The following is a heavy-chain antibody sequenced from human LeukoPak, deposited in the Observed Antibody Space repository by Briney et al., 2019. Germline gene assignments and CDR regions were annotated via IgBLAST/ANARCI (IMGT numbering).Heavy chain of an antibody. D-gene: IGHD3-10*01. CDR1: GYTFTSYG. CDR3: ARAILLWFGEPTPDY. V-gene: IGHV1-18*01. Sequence: GASVKVSCKASGYTFTSYGISWVRQSPGQGLEWMGWISAYNGNTNYAQKLQGRVTMTTDTSTSTAYMELRSLRSDDTAVYYCARAILLWFGEPTPDYWGQGTLVTVSS. CDR2: ISAYNGNT. J-gene: IGHJ4*02.